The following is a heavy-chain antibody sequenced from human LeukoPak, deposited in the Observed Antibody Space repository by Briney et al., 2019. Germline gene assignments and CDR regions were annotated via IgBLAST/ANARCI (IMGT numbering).Heavy chain of an antibody. CDR3: ARTPPERCPGSTCYPYFDY. J-gene: IGHJ4*02. D-gene: IGHD2/OR15-2a*01. V-gene: IGHV4-61*03. CDR1: GDSIDSINTYY. CDR2: IRHGGTT. Sequence: SETLSLTCSVSGDSIDSINTYYWSWIRQSPDEGLEWIGFIRHGGTTNYNPSFRSRVTMSVDTSKNHFSLKLTSVTAADTAVYNCARTPPERCPGSTCYPYFDYWGQGTLVTVSS.